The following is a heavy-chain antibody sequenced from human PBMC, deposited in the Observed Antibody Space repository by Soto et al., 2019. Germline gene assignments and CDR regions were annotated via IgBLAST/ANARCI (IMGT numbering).Heavy chain of an antibody. CDR1: GFTFSSYA. D-gene: IGHD3-10*01. CDR3: AKCPLDYGSGSYLILPHPACGMDV. CDR2: ISGSGGST. J-gene: IGHJ6*02. V-gene: IGHV3-23*01. Sequence: QPGGSLRLSCAASGFTFSSYAMSWVRQAPGKGLEWVSAISGSGGSTYYADSVKGRFTISRDNSKNTLYLQMNSLRAEDTAVYYCAKCPLDYGSGSYLILPHPACGMDVWGQGTTVTVSS.